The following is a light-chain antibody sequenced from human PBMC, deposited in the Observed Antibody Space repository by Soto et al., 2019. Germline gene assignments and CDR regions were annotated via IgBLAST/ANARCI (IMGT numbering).Light chain of an antibody. V-gene: IGLV2-14*03. CDR3: SSYTTSSTRV. Sequence: QSALTQPASVSGSPGQSITISCTGTSSDVGAYDFVSWYQQHPDKAPKLMIYEVRNRPSGVSNRFSGSKSVNTATLTISGLQAEDEADYYCSSYTTSSTRVFGTGTKVNVL. CDR1: SSDVGAYDF. CDR2: EVR. J-gene: IGLJ1*01.